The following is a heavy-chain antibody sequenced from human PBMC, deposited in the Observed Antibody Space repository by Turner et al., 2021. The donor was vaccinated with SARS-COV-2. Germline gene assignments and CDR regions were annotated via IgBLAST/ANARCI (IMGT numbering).Heavy chain of an antibody. CDR1: GYTFTSYD. CDR3: ARTFTAMVRVDY. CDR2: RNPNSGNT. V-gene: IGHV1-8*01. J-gene: IGHJ4*02. Sequence: QVQLVQSGAEVKKPGASVKVSCKASGYTFTSYDINWVRQATGQGLEWMGWRNPNSGNTGYVQKFQGRVTMTRNTSISTAYMELSSLRSEDTAVYYCARTFTAMVRVDYWGQGTLVTVSS. D-gene: IGHD5-18*01.